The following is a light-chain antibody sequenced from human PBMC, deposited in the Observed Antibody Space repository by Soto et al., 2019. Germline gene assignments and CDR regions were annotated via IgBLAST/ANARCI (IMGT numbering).Light chain of an antibody. CDR1: TSDVAGYNY. CDR2: EVS. Sequence: QSVLTQPASVSGSPGQSITISCTGTTSDVAGYNYVSWYQQHPGKAPKLMIYEVSNRPSGVSNRFSGSKSGNTASLTISGLQAEDEADYYCSSYTSSTTGVFGGVTKLTVL. J-gene: IGLJ2*01. V-gene: IGLV2-14*01. CDR3: SSYTSSTTGV.